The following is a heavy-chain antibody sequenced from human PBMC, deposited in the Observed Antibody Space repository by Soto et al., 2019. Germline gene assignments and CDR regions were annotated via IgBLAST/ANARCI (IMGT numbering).Heavy chain of an antibody. Sequence: VLVKVSFNTAGYTFTSYGIIWVRQATGQGLEWMGWISAYNGNTNYSQNLQGRVTMTTDTSTSTAYMELRSLRSDDTAVYYCARDRAGANYYYYGMDVWGQGTTVTVSS. CDR1: GYTFTSYG. J-gene: IGHJ6*02. V-gene: IGHV1-18*01. CDR2: ISAYNGNT. CDR3: ARDRAGANYYYYGMDV. D-gene: IGHD6-19*01.